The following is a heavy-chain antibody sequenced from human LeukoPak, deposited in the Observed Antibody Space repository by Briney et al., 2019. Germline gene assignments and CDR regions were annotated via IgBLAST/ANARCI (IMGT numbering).Heavy chain of an antibody. CDR1: GGSISSYY. CDR2: IYYSGST. CDR3: ARCSDWGWFDP. Sequence: ASETLSLTCTVSGGSISSYYWTWIRQPPGKGLERIGYIYYSGSTNYNPSLKSRLTISVDTSKNRISLKLSSVTAADTAVYYCARCSDWGWFDPWGQGTLVTVSS. D-gene: IGHD3/OR15-3a*01. V-gene: IGHV4-59*01. J-gene: IGHJ5*02.